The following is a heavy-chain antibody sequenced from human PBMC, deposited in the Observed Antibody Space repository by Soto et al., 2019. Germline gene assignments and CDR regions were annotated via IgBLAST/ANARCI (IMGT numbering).Heavy chain of an antibody. Sequence: PSETLSLTCTVSCASISSGNYYWSWIRQPPGKGLEWIGYIYSSGTTYYNPSLESRVTISVDTSKNQFSLKLNSVTAADTAVYYCARDLWGYCGTDCYPLDVWGPGTTVTVSS. CDR3: ARDLWGYCGTDCYPLDV. J-gene: IGHJ6*02. D-gene: IGHD2-21*02. CDR1: CASISSGNYY. CDR2: IYSSGTT. V-gene: IGHV4-30-4*02.